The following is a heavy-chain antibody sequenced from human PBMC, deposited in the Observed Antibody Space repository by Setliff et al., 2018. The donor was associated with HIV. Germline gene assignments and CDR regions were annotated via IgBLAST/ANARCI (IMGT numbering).Heavy chain of an antibody. CDR2: IYPVPNT. V-gene: IGHV3-53*05. D-gene: IGHD3-3*01. CDR3: AKSQYYNFWSGYTTGSDY. CDR1: GFAVESTH. J-gene: IGHJ4*02. Sequence: GSLRLSCAVSGFAVESTHMSWVRQVPGKGLEWLSVIYPVPNTHYADSVKGRFTIFRDRRKNTLFLQMNNLRVKDTAVYYCAKSQYYNFWSGYTTGSDYWGQGTLVTVSS.